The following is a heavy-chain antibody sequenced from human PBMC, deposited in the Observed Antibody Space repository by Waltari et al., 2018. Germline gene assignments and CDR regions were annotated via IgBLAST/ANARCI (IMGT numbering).Heavy chain of an antibody. Sequence: QVQLQESGPGLVKPSETLSLTCAVSGYSISSGYYWGWIRQPPGKGLEWIGSIYHSGSTYYTPSLKSRVTISVDTSKNQFSLKLSSVTAADTAVYYCATLGYCSGGSCYRFDYWGQGTLVTVSS. V-gene: IGHV4-38-2*01. CDR2: IYHSGST. J-gene: IGHJ4*02. CDR1: GYSISSGYY. D-gene: IGHD2-15*01. CDR3: ATLGYCSGGSCYRFDY.